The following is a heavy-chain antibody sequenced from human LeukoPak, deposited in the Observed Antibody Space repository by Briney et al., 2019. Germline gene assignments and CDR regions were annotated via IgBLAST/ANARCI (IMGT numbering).Heavy chain of an antibody. CDR1: GGSISSYY. Sequence: SETLSLTRTVSGGSISSYYWSWIRQPPGKGLEWIGYIYYSGSTNYNPSLKSRVTISVDTSKNQFSLKLSSVTAADTAVYYCAREGAAGTAPDAFDIWGQGTMVTVSP. CDR2: IYYSGST. D-gene: IGHD6-19*01. CDR3: AREGAAGTAPDAFDI. V-gene: IGHV4-59*01. J-gene: IGHJ3*02.